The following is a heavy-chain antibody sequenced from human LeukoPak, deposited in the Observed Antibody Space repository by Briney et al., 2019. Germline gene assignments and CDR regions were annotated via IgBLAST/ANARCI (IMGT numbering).Heavy chain of an antibody. V-gene: IGHV1-69*05. CDR1: GGTFSSYA. CDR3: VSEVAAAGLDY. CDR2: IIPIFGTA. D-gene: IGHD6-13*01. Sequence: ASVEVSCKASGGTFSSYALSWVRQPPGQGLEWMGGIIPIFGTANYAQKFQGRVTITTDESTSTAYMELSSLRSEDTAVYSCVSEVAAAGLDYWGQGTLVTVSS. J-gene: IGHJ4*02.